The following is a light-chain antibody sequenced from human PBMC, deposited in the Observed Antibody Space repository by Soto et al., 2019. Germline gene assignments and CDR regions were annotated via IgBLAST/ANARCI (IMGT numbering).Light chain of an antibody. J-gene: IGKJ4*01. CDR2: GAS. V-gene: IGKV1-39*01. CDR3: QQTYRDIS. Sequence: DVRMTQSPSSLSASVGDTITITCRASRTINTYLNWFQQKPGEPPRLLIYGASTLHDGVPSRFSGSGSGAEFTLTISGLQPEDFASYHCQQTYRDISFGGGTKV. CDR1: RTINTY.